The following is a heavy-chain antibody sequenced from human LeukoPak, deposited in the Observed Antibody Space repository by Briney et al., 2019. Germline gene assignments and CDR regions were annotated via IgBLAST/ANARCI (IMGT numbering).Heavy chain of an antibody. CDR1: GYTFTSYG. CDR2: ISAYNGNT. V-gene: IGHV1-18*01. CDR3: ASGSGRDYYYYMDV. Sequence: GASVKVSCKASGYTFTSYGISWVRQAPGQGLEWMGWISAYNGNTNYAQKLQGRVTMTTDTSTSTAYMELRSLRSDDTAVYYCASGSGRDYYYYMDVWGKGTTVTISS. D-gene: IGHD3-10*01. J-gene: IGHJ6*03.